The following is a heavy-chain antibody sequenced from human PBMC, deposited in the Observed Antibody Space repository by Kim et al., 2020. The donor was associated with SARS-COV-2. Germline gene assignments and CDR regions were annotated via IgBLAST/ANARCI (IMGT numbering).Heavy chain of an antibody. D-gene: IGHD3-10*01. CDR3: ARAYYGSGGYYIPWFDP. V-gene: IGHV3-30*06. Sequence: GEGRVTITRYNSKNAVYLQMNSLGAEDTAVYYCARAYYGSGGYYIPWFDPWGQGTLVTVSS. J-gene: IGHJ5*02.